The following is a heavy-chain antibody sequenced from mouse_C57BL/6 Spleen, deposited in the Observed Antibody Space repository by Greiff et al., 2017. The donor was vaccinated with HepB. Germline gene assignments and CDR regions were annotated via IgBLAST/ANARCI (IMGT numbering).Heavy chain of an antibody. CDR3: ARWDKDGYYGGFAY. CDR1: GYTFTSYW. Sequence: QVQLKQPGAELVKPGASVKLSCKASGYTFTSYWMHWVKQRPGRGLEWIGRIDPNSGGTKYNEKFKSKATLTVDKPSSTAYMQLSSLTSEDSAVYYCARWDKDGYYGGFAYWGQGTLVTVSA. V-gene: IGHV1-72*01. D-gene: IGHD2-3*01. J-gene: IGHJ3*01. CDR2: IDPNSGGT.